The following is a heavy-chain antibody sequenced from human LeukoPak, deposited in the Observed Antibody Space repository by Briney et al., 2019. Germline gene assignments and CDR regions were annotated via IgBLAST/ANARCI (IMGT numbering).Heavy chain of an antibody. CDR3: ARARTADYDILTGFNWLDP. CDR2: ISAYNGNT. CDR1: GYTFTSYG. J-gene: IGHJ5*02. V-gene: IGHV1-18*01. D-gene: IGHD3-9*01. Sequence: ASVKVSCKASGYTFTSYGISWVRQAPGQGLEWMGWISAYNGNTNYAQKLQGRVTMTTDTSTSTAYMELRSLRSDDTAVYYCARARTADYDILTGFNWLDPWGQGTLVTVSS.